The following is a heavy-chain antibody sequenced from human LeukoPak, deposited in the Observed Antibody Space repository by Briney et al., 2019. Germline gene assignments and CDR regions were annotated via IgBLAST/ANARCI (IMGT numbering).Heavy chain of an antibody. Sequence: SETLFLTCNVSGGFMTGHYWTWIRQTPGKELEWIGCIFSSGSTNYNPSLKTRVTISVDTCKKQFALNLRSLTAADTAPQYCARAGSGSDYWVDPWGQGTQVTVSS. D-gene: IGHD5-12*01. J-gene: IGHJ5*02. CDR2: IFSSGST. CDR1: GGFMTGHY. V-gene: IGHV4-59*11. CDR3: ARAGSGSDYWVDP.